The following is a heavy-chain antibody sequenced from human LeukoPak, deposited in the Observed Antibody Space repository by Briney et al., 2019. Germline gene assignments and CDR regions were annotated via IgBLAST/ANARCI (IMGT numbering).Heavy chain of an antibody. CDR1: GYTFTGYY. D-gene: IGHD2-2*01. CDR3: ARSPSSTDGMDV. V-gene: IGHV1-2*04. Sequence: GASVKVSCKASGYTFTGYYMHWVRQAPGQGLEWMGWINPNSGGTNYAQKFQGWVTMTRDTSISTAYMELSRLRSDDTAVYYCARSPSSTDGMDVWGQGTLVTVSS. CDR2: INPNSGGT. J-gene: IGHJ6*02.